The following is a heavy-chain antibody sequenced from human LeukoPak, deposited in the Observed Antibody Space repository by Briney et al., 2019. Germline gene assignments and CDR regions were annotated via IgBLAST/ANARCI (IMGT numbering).Heavy chain of an antibody. Sequence: ASVKVSCKASGYTFTSYYMHWVRQAPGQGLEWMGIINPSGGSTSYAQKFQGRVTMTRDMSTSTVYMELSSLRSEDTAVYYCARDGIAARPVAHYYYYYMDVWGKGTTVTVSS. CDR3: ARDGIAARPVAHYYYYYMDV. J-gene: IGHJ6*03. D-gene: IGHD6-6*01. CDR2: INPSGGST. V-gene: IGHV1-46*01. CDR1: GYTFTSYY.